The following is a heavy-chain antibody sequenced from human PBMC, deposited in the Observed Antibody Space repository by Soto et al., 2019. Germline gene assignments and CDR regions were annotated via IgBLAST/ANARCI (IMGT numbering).Heavy chain of an antibody. V-gene: IGHV3-48*02. CDR2: ISSSSSTI. CDR3: ASAPTTKITIFGVVTPYYYYGMDV. J-gene: IGHJ6*02. D-gene: IGHD3-3*01. Sequence: GGSLRLSCAASGFTFSSYSMNWVRQAPGKGLEWVSYISSSSSTIYYADSVKGRFTISRDNAKNSLYLQMNSLRDEDTAVYYCASAPTTKITIFGVVTPYYYYGMDVWGQGTTVTVSS. CDR1: GFTFSSYS.